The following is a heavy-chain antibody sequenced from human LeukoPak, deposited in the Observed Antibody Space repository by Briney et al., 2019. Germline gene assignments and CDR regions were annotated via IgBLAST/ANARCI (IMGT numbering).Heavy chain of an antibody. CDR1: GFTFDDYG. CDR2: LNWNGGST. V-gene: IGHV3-20*04. D-gene: IGHD4-23*01. J-gene: IGHJ3*02. Sequence: GGSLRLSCAASGFTFDDYGMSWVRQAPGRRLEWVSGLNWNGGSTGYADSLKGRFTISRDNAKNSLSLQMNSLRAEDTALYYCARIIMDYGGNWRAFDIWGQGTMVTVSS. CDR3: ARIIMDYGGNWRAFDI.